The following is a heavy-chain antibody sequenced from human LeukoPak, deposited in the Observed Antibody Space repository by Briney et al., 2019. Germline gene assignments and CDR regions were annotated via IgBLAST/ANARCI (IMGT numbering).Heavy chain of an antibody. V-gene: IGHV1-8*01. Sequence: ASVKVSCKASGYTFTSYDINWVRQATGQGLEWMGCMNTNSGNTGYVQKFQGRVTMTRNSYIRTVYMGLSSLISEDTAVYYCARGLRITGTTLSYWFDPWGQGTLVTVSS. J-gene: IGHJ5*02. D-gene: IGHD1-7*01. CDR1: GYTFTSYD. CDR2: MNTNSGNT. CDR3: ARGLRITGTTLSYWFDP.